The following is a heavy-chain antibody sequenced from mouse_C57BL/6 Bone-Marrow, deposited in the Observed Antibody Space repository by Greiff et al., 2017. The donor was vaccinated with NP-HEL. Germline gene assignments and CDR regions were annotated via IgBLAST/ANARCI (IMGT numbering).Heavy chain of an antibody. D-gene: IGHD1-1*01. V-gene: IGHV5-6*02. CDR1: GFTFSSYG. CDR2: ISSGGSYT. CDR3: ARRGDYYGSTYAMDY. J-gene: IGHJ4*01. Sequence: EVMLVESGGDLVKPGGSLKLSCAASGFTFSSYGMSWVRQTPDKRLEWVATISSGGSYTYYPDSVKGRFTISRDNDKNTLYLQMSSLKYEDTAMYYCARRGDYYGSTYAMDYWGQGTSVTVSS.